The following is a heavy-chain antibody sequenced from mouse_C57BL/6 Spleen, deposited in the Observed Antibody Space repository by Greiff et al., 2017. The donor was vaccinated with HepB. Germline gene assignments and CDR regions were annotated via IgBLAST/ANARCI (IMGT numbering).Heavy chain of an antibody. D-gene: IGHD1-1*01. CDR2: IDPENGDT. J-gene: IGHJ2*01. Sequence: VQLKESGAELVRPGASVKLSCTASGFNIKDDYMHWVKQRPEQGLEWIGWIDPENGDTEYASKLQGKATITADTSSNTAYLQLSSLTSEDTAVYYCTTHYGSHDYGGQGTTLTVSS. CDR1: GFNIKDDY. V-gene: IGHV14-4*01. CDR3: TTHYGSHDY.